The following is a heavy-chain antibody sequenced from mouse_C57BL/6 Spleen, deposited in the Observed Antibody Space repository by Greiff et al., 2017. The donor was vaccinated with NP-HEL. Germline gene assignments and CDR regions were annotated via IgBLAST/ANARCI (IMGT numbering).Heavy chain of an antibody. CDR1: GFTFSDYG. J-gene: IGHJ2*01. CDR3: ARAGYDGYYFDY. D-gene: IGHD2-2*01. Sequence: DVKLVESGGGLVKPGGSLKLSCAASGFTFSDYGMHWVRQAPEKGLEWVAYISSGSSTIYYADTVKGRFTISRDNAKNTLFLQMTSLRSEDTAMYYCARAGYDGYYFDYWGQGTTLTVSS. V-gene: IGHV5-17*01. CDR2: ISSGSSTI.